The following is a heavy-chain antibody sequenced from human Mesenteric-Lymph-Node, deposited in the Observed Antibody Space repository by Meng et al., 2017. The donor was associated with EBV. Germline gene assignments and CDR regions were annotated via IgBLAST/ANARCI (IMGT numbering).Heavy chain of an antibody. V-gene: IGHV4-39*07. CDR3: ARVLVRGVMPSVSRFDP. CDR2: TYYNGNT. J-gene: IGHJ5*01. Sequence: QLPLRESGPGLVKPSETLSLTCTVSGGSISSSDYYWGWIRQPPGKGPEWVGTTYYNGNTYYNPSLKSRVTISIDTSKNQFSLKGNSMTAADTAVYYCARVLVRGVMPSVSRFDPWGQGTLVTVSS. CDR1: GGSISSSDYY. D-gene: IGHD3-10*01.